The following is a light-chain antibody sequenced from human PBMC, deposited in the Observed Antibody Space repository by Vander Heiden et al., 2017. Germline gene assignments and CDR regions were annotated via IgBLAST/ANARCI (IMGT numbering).Light chain of an antibody. CDR2: KDN. CDR3: QAGDSSTEV. Sequence: SYELTQPPSVSVSPGQTASISFSGAKLGDESACWYQQTPGQSPMLFIYKDNKRASGSRECFAGYNSGNTATLTISGTQERDEDDYDGQAGDSSTEVFGGGTKLTVL. V-gene: IGLV3-1*01. J-gene: IGLJ2*01. CDR1: KLGDES.